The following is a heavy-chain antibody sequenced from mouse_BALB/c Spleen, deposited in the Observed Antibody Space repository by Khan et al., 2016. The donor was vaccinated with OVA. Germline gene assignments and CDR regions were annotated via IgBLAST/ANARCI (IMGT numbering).Heavy chain of an antibody. V-gene: IGHV1-26*01. CDR3: ARGYDFCAY. CDR1: GYSFTAYY. CDR2: IDPNTYNT. Sequence: VQLQQSGPDLVKTGASVKISCKASGYSFTAYYMNWVKLSPGKSLECIGRIDPNTYNTNYNQKFKGKAILTVDTSSSTAYMELRSLTSEDSAVYFCARGYDFCAYGGQGTLVTVSA. J-gene: IGHJ3*01. D-gene: IGHD2-14*01.